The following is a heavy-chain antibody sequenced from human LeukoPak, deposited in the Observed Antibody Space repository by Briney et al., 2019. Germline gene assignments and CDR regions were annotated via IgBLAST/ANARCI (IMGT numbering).Heavy chain of an antibody. CDR3: ARAGGIAQPY. V-gene: IGHV3-48*01. CDR1: GFTFSRFG. D-gene: IGHD6-13*01. Sequence: GGSLRLSCAASGFTFSRFGMNWVRQAPGKGLEWISYISSSSSAIYYADSVKGRFTISRDNAKNSLYLQMNSLRAEDTAVYYCARAGGIAQPYWGQGTLVTVSS. CDR2: ISSSSSAI. J-gene: IGHJ4*02.